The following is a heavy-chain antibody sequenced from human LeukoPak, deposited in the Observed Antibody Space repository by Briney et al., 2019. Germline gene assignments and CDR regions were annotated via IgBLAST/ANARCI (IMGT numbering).Heavy chain of an antibody. CDR2: ISGSGGST. D-gene: IGHD5-18*01. CDR1: GFTFSSYW. V-gene: IGHV3-23*01. J-gene: IGHJ4*02. Sequence: GGSLRLSCAASGFTFSSYWMSWVRLAPGKGLEWVSAISGSGGSTYYADSVKGRFTISRDNSKNTLYLQMNSLRAEDTAVYYCAKSESRGYSYGVDYWGQGTLVTVSS. CDR3: AKSESRGYSYGVDY.